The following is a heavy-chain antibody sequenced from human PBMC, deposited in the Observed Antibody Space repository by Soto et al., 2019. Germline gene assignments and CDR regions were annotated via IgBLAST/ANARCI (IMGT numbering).Heavy chain of an antibody. D-gene: IGHD3-3*01. J-gene: IGHJ6*02. Sequence: SVKVSCKASGGTFSSYAISWVRQAPGQGLEWMGGIIPIFGTANYAQKFQGRVTITADEYASTAYMELSSLRSEDTAVYYCARDLAELYEVTERRFLEWSDYYYYGMDVWG. CDR3: ARDLAELYEVTERRFLEWSDYYYYGMDV. CDR1: GGTFSSYA. CDR2: IIPIFGTA. V-gene: IGHV1-69*13.